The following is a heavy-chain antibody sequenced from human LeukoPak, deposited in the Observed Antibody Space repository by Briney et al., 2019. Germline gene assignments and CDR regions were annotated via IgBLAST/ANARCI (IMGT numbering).Heavy chain of an antibody. D-gene: IGHD2-21*02. CDR2: INPTGGDT. CDR3: ARGPVVTAMAYNWFDP. V-gene: IGHV1-46*01. CDR1: GYTFTGYY. Sequence: ASVKVSCKASGYTFTGYYMHWVRQAPGQGLEWMGIINPTGGDTTYAQIFQGRVTMTRDTSTSTFYMELSSLRYEDTAMYYCARGPVVTAMAYNWFDPWGQGTLVTVSS. J-gene: IGHJ5*02.